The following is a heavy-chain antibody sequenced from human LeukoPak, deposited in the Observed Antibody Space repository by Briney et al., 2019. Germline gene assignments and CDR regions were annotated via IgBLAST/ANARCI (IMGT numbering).Heavy chain of an antibody. CDR2: IWYDGSNK. Sequence: GRSLRLSCAASGFTFSSYGMHWVRQVPGKGLEWVAVIWYDGSNKYYADSVKGRFTISRDNSKNTLYLQMNSLRAEDTAVYYCARDQNYIVVVPSGYFDYWGQGTLVTVSS. J-gene: IGHJ4*02. V-gene: IGHV3-33*01. D-gene: IGHD2-2*01. CDR1: GFTFSSYG. CDR3: ARDQNYIVVVPSGYFDY.